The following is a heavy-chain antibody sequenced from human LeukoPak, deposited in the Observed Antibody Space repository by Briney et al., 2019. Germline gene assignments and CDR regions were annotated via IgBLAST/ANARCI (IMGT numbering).Heavy chain of an antibody. V-gene: IGHV3-11*01. J-gene: IGHJ4*02. CDR2: ISKSGTTV. CDR1: GLNFSVYY. Sequence: GGSLRLSCAASGLNFSVYYMTWIRQAAGNGLAWLSHISKSGTTVYYADSVKGRFTISRDSAKNSLYLHMNSLKAEDTAVYYCAAGVALDYWGQGALVTVSS. CDR3: AAGVALDY. D-gene: IGHD3-3*01.